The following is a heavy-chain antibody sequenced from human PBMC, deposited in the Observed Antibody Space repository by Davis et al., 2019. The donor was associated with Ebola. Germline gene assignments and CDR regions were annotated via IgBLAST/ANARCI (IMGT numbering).Heavy chain of an antibody. CDR2: INPNSGGT. CDR3: ARDLGRSYGFSY. V-gene: IGHV1-2*06. CDR1: GYTFTSYG. Sequence: ASVKVSCKASGYTFTSYGISWVRQAPGQGLEWMGRINPNSGGTNYAQKFQGRVTMTRDTSISTAYMELSRLRSDDTAVYYCARDLGRSYGFSYWGQGTLVTVSS. J-gene: IGHJ4*02. D-gene: IGHD5-18*01.